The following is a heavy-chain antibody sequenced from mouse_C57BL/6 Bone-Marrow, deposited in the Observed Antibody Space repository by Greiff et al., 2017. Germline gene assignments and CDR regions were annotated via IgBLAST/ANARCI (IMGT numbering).Heavy chain of an antibody. CDR1: GYPFTSYG. CDR2: IYPRSGNT. J-gene: IGHJ2*01. Sequence: QVQLKQSGAELARPGASVKLSCKASGYPFTSYGISWVKQRTGQGLEWIGEIYPRSGNTYSNEKFKGKATLTADKSSSTAYMELRSLTSEDSAVYFCSRKYFDYWGQGTTLTVSS. CDR3: SRKYFDY. V-gene: IGHV1-81*01.